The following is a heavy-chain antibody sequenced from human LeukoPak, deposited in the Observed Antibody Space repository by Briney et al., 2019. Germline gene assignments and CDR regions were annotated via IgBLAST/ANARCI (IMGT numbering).Heavy chain of an antibody. J-gene: IGHJ3*01. CDR2: ISSDGGTT. Sequence: PGGSLRLSCAGSGFIFSSYVGHWVRQAPGKGLEWVALISSDGGTTYFADSVKGRFTVSRDNSENMLYLQMNSLGPDDTAVYFCARGIWEESSVAFDLWGQGTMVTVS. D-gene: IGHD1-26*01. CDR1: GFIFSSYV. CDR3: ARGIWEESSVAFDL. V-gene: IGHV3-30-3*01.